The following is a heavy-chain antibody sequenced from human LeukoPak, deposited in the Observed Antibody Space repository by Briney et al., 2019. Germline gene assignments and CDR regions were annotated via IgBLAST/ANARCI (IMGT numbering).Heavy chain of an antibody. CDR3: ARGPSTIAAAGTDY. J-gene: IGHJ4*02. V-gene: IGHV4-34*01. CDR1: GGSFSGYY. CDR2: INHSGST. D-gene: IGHD6-13*01. Sequence: PSETLSLTCAVYGGSFSGYYWSGIRQPPGKGLEWIGEINHSGSTNYNPSLKSRVTISVDTSKNQFSLKLSSVTAADTAVYYCARGPSTIAAAGTDYWGQGTLVTVSS.